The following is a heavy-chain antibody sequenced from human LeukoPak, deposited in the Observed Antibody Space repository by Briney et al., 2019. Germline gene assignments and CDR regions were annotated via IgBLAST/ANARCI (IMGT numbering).Heavy chain of an antibody. CDR2: ISYDGSNK. V-gene: IGHV3-30*18. J-gene: IGHJ5*02. D-gene: IGHD6-13*01. Sequence: GGSLRLSCAASGFTFSSYGMHWVRQAPGKGLKWVAVISYDGSNKYYADSVKGRFTISRDNSKNTLYLQMNSLRAEDTAVYYCAKDLRYSSSWYDWFDPWGQGTLVTVSS. CDR3: AKDLRYSSSWYDWFDP. CDR1: GFTFSSYG.